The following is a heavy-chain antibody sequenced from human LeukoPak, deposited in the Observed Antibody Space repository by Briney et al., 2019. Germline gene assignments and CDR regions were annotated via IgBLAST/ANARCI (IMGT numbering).Heavy chain of an antibody. J-gene: IGHJ4*02. CDR2: ISYDGRNK. CDR3: AREFDSRSYYYD. V-gene: IGHV3-30*04. CDR1: GFTFSSCS. D-gene: IGHD3-22*01. Sequence: GGSLRLSCAASGFTFSSCSMHCVRQAPAKGLEWVAVISYDGRNKYYSDSVKGRFTISRDNSKKTLYLQMDSLRPEDTAVFYCAREFDSRSYYYDWGQGTLVTVSS.